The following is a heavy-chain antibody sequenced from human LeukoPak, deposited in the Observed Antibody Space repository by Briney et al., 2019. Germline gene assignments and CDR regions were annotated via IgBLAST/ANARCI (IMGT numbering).Heavy chain of an antibody. CDR2: IYSSGGT. Sequence: SETLSLTCTVSGVSISTYYWSWIRQPAGKVLEWIGRIYSSGGTSYNPSLKSRVTISVDTSKNQFSLKLSSVTAADTAVYYCARHGAYDSSGYSLFDYWGQGTLVTVSS. J-gene: IGHJ4*02. V-gene: IGHV4-4*07. D-gene: IGHD3-22*01. CDR3: ARHGAYDSSGYSLFDY. CDR1: GVSISTYY.